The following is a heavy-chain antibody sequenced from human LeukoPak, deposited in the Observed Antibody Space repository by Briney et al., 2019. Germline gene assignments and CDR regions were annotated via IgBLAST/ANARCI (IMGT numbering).Heavy chain of an antibody. CDR2: INHSGST. Sequence: PSETLSLTCAVYGGSFSGYCWSWIRQPPGKGLEWIGEINHSGSTNYNPSLKSRVTISVDTSKNQFSLKLSSVTAADTAVYYCARLGAFDIWGQGTMVTVSS. CDR1: GGSFSGYC. CDR3: ARLGAFDI. V-gene: IGHV4-34*01. J-gene: IGHJ3*02.